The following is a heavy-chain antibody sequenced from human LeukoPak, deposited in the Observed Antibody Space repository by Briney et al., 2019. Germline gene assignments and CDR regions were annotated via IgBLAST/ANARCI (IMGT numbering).Heavy chain of an antibody. V-gene: IGHV3-74*01. D-gene: IGHD2-15*01. CDR1: GFTFRSYW. Sequence: GGSLRLSCAASGFTFRSYWMHWVRQAQGRGRCWVSGIIGDGSSTSYADSVKGRFTISRDNAKNTLYLQMNSLRVEDSAVYYCARDQIYCSGGYCYFDYWGQGTLVTVSS. J-gene: IGHJ4*02. CDR2: IIGDGSST. CDR3: ARDQIYCSGGYCYFDY.